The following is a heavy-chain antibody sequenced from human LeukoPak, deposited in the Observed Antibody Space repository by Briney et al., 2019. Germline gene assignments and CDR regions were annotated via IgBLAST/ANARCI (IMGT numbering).Heavy chain of an antibody. Sequence: PGGSLRLSCAASGFTFSSYGMHWVRQAPGKGLEWVAVIWYDGSNKYYADSVKGRFTISRDNSKNTLYLQMNSLRAEDTAVYYCARGSSHEGYDLNYFDYWGQGTLVTVSS. J-gene: IGHJ4*02. CDR2: IWYDGSNK. CDR1: GFTFSSYG. D-gene: IGHD5-12*01. V-gene: IGHV3-33*01. CDR3: ARGSSHEGYDLNYFDY.